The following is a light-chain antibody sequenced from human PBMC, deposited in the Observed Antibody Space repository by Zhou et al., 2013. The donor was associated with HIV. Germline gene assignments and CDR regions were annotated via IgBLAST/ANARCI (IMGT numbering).Light chain of an antibody. CDR2: GAS. CDR3: QHYGTSPLILT. J-gene: IGKJ3*01. V-gene: IGKV3-20*01. CDR1: QSVRIN. Sequence: EVAMTQSPATLSVSPGERVTLSCRASQSVRINLAWYQQKPGQAPRLLIYGASSRATGIPDRFSGGGSGTDFTLTISRLEPDDFAVYYCQHYGTSPLILTFGPGTRVDV.